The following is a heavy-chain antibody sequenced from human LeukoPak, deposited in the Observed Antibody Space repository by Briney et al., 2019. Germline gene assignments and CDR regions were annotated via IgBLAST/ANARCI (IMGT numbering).Heavy chain of an antibody. CDR1: GFTFSSYA. V-gene: IGHV3-23*01. CDR2: ISGSGGST. Sequence: GGSLRLPCAASGFTFSSYAMSWVRQAPGKGLEWVSAISGSGGSTYYADSVKGWFTISRDNSKNTLYLQMNSLRAEDTAVYYCAKEGQYQLLYFDYWGQGTLVTVSS. J-gene: IGHJ4*02. D-gene: IGHD2-2*01. CDR3: AKEGQYQLLYFDY.